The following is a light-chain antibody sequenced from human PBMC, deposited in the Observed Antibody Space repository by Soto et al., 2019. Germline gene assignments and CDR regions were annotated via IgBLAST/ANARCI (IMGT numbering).Light chain of an antibody. CDR1: SSDVGTYNV. V-gene: IGLV2-23*01. CDR2: EDT. CDR3: CLYAGSTIYVV. J-gene: IGLJ2*01. Sequence: QSALTQPASVSGSPGQSITISCTGTSSDVGTYNVVSWYQHHPGKAPKLVIYEDTKRPSGVSNRFSGSKSGNTASLTISGVQAEDEADYYCCLYAGSTIYVVFGGGTKLTVL.